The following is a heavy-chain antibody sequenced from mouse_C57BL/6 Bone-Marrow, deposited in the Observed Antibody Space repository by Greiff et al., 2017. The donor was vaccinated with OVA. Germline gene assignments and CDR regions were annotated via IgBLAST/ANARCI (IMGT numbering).Heavy chain of an antibody. CDR2: ISNLAYSI. CDR3: ARGTGTWGAWFAY. V-gene: IGHV5-15*01. D-gene: IGHD4-1*01. Sequence: DVKLQESGGGLVQPGGSLKLSCAASGFTFSDYGMAWVRQAPRKGPEWVAFISNLAYSIYYADTVTGRFTISRENAKNTLYLEMSSLRSEDTAMYYCARGTGTWGAWFAYWGQGTLVTVSA. J-gene: IGHJ3*01. CDR1: GFTFSDYG.